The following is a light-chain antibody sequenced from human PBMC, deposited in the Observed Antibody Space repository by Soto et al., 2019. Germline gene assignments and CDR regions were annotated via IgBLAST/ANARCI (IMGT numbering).Light chain of an antibody. CDR1: QSVSSNY. V-gene: IGKV3-20*01. CDR2: GAS. J-gene: IGKJ4*02. CDR3: QPYRSSPPLR. Sequence: EIVLTQSPGTLSLSPGERATLSCRASQSVSSNYLAWYQQKPGQAPRLLIYGASSRATGIPDRFSGSGSGTDFTLTISRLEPEDFAVYYCQPYRSSPPLRFGGGTKADIK.